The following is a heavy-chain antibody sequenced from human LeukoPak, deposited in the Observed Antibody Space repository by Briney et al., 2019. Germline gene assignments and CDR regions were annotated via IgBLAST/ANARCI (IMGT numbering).Heavy chain of an antibody. CDR1: GFTFSTYA. D-gene: IGHD3-9*01. J-gene: IGHJ4*02. CDR3: AKATPGVYDILTGYPEN. CDR2: ISYDGGNK. V-gene: IGHV3-30*04. Sequence: GGSLRLSCAASGFTFSTYAMHWVRQAPGKGLEWVALISYDGGNKYYADSVKGRFTISRDNSKNTLYLQMNSLRAEDTAVYYCAKATPGVYDILTGYPENWGQGTLVTVSS.